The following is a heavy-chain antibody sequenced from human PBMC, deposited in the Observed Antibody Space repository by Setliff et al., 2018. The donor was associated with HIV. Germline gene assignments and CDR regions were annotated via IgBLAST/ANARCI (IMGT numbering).Heavy chain of an antibody. CDR3: ARGVTHPPPFGAFDI. Sequence: SETLSLTCTVSGGSISSTTYWGWIRQSPGKGLEWIGYIYYSGSTKYNPSLKSRLTISVDTSKNQFSLKLRSVTAADTAFYYCARGVTHPPPFGAFDIWGLGTLVTVSS. V-gene: IGHV4-61*05. CDR1: GGSISSTTY. J-gene: IGHJ3*02. CDR2: IYYSGST. D-gene: IGHD5-18*01.